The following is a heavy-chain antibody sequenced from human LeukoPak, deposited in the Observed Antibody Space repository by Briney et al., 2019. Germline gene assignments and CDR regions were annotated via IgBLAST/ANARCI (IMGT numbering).Heavy chain of an antibody. J-gene: IGHJ4*02. CDR1: GFNFSIYW. V-gene: IGHV3-7*01. CDR2: INQDGSQK. CDR3: ASLKDEVTKLDY. D-gene: IGHD4-17*01. Sequence: GGSLRLSRAASGFNFSIYWMRRVRQAPGKGLEWVANINQDGSQKRYVDSVQGRFTISRDNAKNSLFPQLNSLRAQDTAVYYRASLKDEVTKLDYWGQGTLVTVSS.